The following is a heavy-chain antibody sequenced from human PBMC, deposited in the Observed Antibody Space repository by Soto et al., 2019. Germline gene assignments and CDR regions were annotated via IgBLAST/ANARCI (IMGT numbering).Heavy chain of an antibody. CDR3: ASWGGFCPYAVRAAPFVP. V-gene: IGHV4-31*03. Sequence: TLSLTCTVSGGSIRSAGHYWSWIRQHPGKGLEWIGYINDSGSTFYNPSLRSRLNISVDTSENQFSLRLTYVTAAHTAVYFFASWGGFCPYAVRAAPFVPWAEGTPLTVSS. D-gene: IGHD6-13*01. CDR2: INDSGST. J-gene: IGHJ5*02. CDR1: GGSIRSAGHY.